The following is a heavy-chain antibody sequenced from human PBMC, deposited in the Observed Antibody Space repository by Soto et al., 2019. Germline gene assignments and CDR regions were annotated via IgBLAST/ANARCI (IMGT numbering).Heavy chain of an antibody. CDR3: AKVARYCCSTTCYSYC. J-gene: IGHJ4*02. CDR2: ISGSGGNT. V-gene: IGHV3-23*01. CDR1: GFTFSSYA. Sequence: EVQLLESGGGLVRPGGSLRLSCAASGFTFSSYAMSWVRQAPGKGLEWVSTISGSGGNTHYADSVEGRFTISRENSKSTVYLQLTSLSAEDTAVYYCAKVARYCCSTTCYSYCWGQGTLGAVSS. D-gene: IGHD2-2*01.